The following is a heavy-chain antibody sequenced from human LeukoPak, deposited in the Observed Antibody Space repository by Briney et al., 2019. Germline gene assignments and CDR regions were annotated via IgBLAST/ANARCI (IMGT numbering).Heavy chain of an antibody. D-gene: IGHD4-23*01. CDR1: GGSISSHY. CDR3: ARETTVVTPGRSDVFDI. V-gene: IGHV4-59*11. Sequence: SETLSLTCTVSGGSISSHYWNWIRQPPGKGLEWIGYIYYSGSTNYNPSLKSRVTISVDTSQSQFSLKLSSVTAADTAVYYCARETTVVTPGRSDVFDIWGQGTMVTVSS. CDR2: IYYSGST. J-gene: IGHJ3*02.